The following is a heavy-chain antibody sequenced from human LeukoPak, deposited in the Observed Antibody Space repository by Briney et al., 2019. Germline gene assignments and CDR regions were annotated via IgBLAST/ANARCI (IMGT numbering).Heavy chain of an antibody. J-gene: IGHJ4*02. Sequence: GGSLGLSCAASGFTFSSYSMNWVRQAPGKGLEWVSYISSSSSTMYYADSVKGRFTISRDNAKNSLYLQMNSLRAEDTAVYYCARDGRFGESHYWGQGTLVTVSS. CDR1: GFTFSSYS. D-gene: IGHD3-10*01. V-gene: IGHV3-48*01. CDR3: ARDGRFGESHY. CDR2: ISSSSSTM.